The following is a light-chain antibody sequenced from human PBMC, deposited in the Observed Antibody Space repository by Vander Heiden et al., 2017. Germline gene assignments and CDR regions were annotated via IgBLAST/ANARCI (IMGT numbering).Light chain of an antibody. Sequence: QSVLTQPPSASGAPGKTVTTPCSGSSSNIGSNNVDWYQQLPGTAPKLLIYSNNQRPSGVPDRFSGSKSGTSASLAISGIQSEDEADFYCAAWDNSLNGVVFGGGTKLTVL. CDR3: AAWDNSLNGVV. J-gene: IGLJ2*01. CDR2: SNN. V-gene: IGLV1-44*01. CDR1: SSNIGSNN.